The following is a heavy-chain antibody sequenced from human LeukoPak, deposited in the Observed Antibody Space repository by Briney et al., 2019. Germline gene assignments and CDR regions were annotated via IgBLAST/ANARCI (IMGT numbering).Heavy chain of an antibody. Sequence: SQTLSLTCTVSGGSISSGGYYWSWIRQPPGKGLEWIGYIYYSGSTYYNPSLKSRVTISVDRSKNQFSLKLSSVTAADTAVYYCARASAAGLFDYWGQGTLVTVSS. J-gene: IGHJ4*02. CDR1: GGSISSGGYY. CDR3: ARASAAGLFDY. CDR2: IYYSGST. V-gene: IGHV4-30-2*01. D-gene: IGHD6-13*01.